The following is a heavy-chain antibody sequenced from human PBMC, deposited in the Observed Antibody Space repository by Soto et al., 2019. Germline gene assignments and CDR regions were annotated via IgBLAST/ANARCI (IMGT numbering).Heavy chain of an antibody. Sequence: SESLSFTCAVYGGSFSGYYRSWIRQPPEKRLEWSGYIYYSGITNYNPSLKSRVAMSVDTSKNQFSLKLSSVTAADTAVYYCARGCMYCSGGSCYDASYYYYYMDVWGKGTTVTVSS. CDR2: IYYSGIT. CDR3: ARGCMYCSGGSCYDASYYYYYMDV. CDR1: GGSFSGYY. V-gene: IGHV4-59*12. J-gene: IGHJ6*03. D-gene: IGHD2-15*01.